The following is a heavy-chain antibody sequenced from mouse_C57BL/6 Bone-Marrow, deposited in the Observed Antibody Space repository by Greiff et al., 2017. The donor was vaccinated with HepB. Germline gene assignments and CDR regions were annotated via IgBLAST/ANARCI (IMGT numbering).Heavy chain of an antibody. CDR2: SRNKANDYTT. Sequence: EVKLVESGGGLVQSGRSLRLSCATSGFTFSDFYMEWVRQAPGKGLEWIAASRNKANDYTTEYSASVKGRFIVSRDTSQSILYLQMNALRAEDTAIYYCAKGSYYSNFPDVWGTGTTVTVSS. CDR3: AKGSYYSNFPDV. CDR1: GFTFSDFY. D-gene: IGHD2-5*01. J-gene: IGHJ1*03. V-gene: IGHV7-1*01.